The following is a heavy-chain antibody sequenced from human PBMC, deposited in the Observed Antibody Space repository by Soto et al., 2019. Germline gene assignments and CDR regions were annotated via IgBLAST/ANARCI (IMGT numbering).Heavy chain of an antibody. D-gene: IGHD3-10*01. J-gene: IGHJ6*02. CDR2: ISYDGSNK. CDR1: GFTFSSYG. V-gene: IGHV3-30*18. Sequence: GGSLRLSCAASGFTFSSYGMHWVRQAPGKGLEWVAVISYDGSNKYYADSVKGRFTISRDNSKNTLYLQMNSLRAEDTAVYYCAKDLPTMVLEYYYYGMDVWGQGTTVTVSS. CDR3: AKDLPTMVLEYYYYGMDV.